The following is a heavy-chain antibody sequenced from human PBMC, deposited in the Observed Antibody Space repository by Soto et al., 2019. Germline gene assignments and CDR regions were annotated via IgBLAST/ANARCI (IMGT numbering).Heavy chain of an antibody. V-gene: IGHV3-43*02. CDR3: AKDIRGVDYGGNYYYYYCMDV. J-gene: IGHJ6*02. Sequence: GGSLRLSCAASGFTFDDYAMHWVRQAPGKGLEWVSLISGDGGSTYYADSVKGRFTISRDNSKNSLYLQMNSLRTEDTASYYCAKDIRGVDYGGNYYYYYCMDVWGQGTTVTVSS. D-gene: IGHD4-17*01. CDR1: GFTFDDYA. CDR2: ISGDGGST.